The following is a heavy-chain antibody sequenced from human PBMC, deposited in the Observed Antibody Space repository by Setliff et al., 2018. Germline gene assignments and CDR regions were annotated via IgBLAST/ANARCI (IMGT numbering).Heavy chain of an antibody. D-gene: IGHD2-21*02. CDR2: INPSGGYT. Sequence: ASVKVSCKASGYTFTNNYIHWVRQAPGQGLEWLGLINPSGGYTNYAQKFQDRITLTRDTPTNTLYMELRSLRSEDTAVYFCARAHCIGGYCYYGYFQYWGQGTLVTVSS. CDR3: ARAHCIGGYCYYGYFQY. CDR1: GYTFTNNY. V-gene: IGHV1-46*01. J-gene: IGHJ1*01.